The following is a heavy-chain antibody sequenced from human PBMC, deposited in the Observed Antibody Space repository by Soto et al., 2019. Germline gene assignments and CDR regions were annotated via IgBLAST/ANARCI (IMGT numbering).Heavy chain of an antibody. CDR3: AKDVTIFGVAPDY. V-gene: IGHV3-23*01. CDR2: ISGSGGST. J-gene: IGHJ4*02. CDR1: GFTFSSYA. D-gene: IGHD3-3*01. Sequence: LRLSCAASGFTFSSYAMSWVRQAPGKGLEWVSAISGSGGSTYYADSVKGRFTISRDNSKNTLYLQMNSLRAEDTAVYYCAKDVTIFGVAPDYWGQGTLVTVSS.